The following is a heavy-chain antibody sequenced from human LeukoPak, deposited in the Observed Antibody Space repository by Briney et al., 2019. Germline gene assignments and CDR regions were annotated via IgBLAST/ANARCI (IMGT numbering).Heavy chain of an antibody. V-gene: IGHV1-2*06. J-gene: IGHJ4*02. CDR1: GYTFTGYY. D-gene: IGHD2-21*02. CDR2: INPNSGGT. CDR3: ARAMWGCGGDCYSMVDY. Sequence: ASVKVSCKASGYTFTGYYMHWVRQAPGQGLGWMGRINPNSGGTNYAQKVQGRVTMTRDTYISPAYMELSRLRPDDPAVYYCARAMWGCGGDCYSMVDYWGPGTLVTVSS.